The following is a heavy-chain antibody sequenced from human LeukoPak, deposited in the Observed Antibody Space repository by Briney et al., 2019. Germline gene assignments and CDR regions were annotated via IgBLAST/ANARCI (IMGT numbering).Heavy chain of an antibody. Sequence: PSETLSLTCTVSGGSISSSSYYWGWIRQPPGKGLEWIGSIYYSGSTYCNPSPKSRVTISVDTSKNQFSLKLSSVTAADTAVYYCAKSGVAYYYYYMDVWGKGTTVTVSS. J-gene: IGHJ6*03. CDR1: GGSISSSSYY. CDR2: IYYSGST. V-gene: IGHV4-39*01. CDR3: AKSGVAYYYYYMDV. D-gene: IGHD3-3*01.